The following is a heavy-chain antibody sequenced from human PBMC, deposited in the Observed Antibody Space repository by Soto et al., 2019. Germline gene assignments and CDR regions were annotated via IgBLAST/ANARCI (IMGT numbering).Heavy chain of an antibody. V-gene: IGHV4-34*01. Sequence: PSETLSLTCAVYGGSFSGYYWSWIRQPPGKGLEWIREINHSGSTNYNPSLKSRVTISVDTSKNQFSLNLSSLTAADTAVYYCATSREFDYWSQGRLVTVSS. CDR3: ATSREFDY. CDR1: GGSFSGYY. J-gene: IGHJ4*02. CDR2: INHSGST.